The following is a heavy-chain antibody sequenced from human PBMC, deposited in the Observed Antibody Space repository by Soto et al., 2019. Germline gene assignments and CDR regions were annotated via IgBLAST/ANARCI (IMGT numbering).Heavy chain of an antibody. Sequence: SETLSLTCTVSGGSISSSSYYWGWILQPPGKGLEWIGSIYYSGSTYYNPSLKSRVTISVDTSKNQFSLKLSSVTAADTAVYYCARLPDYYDSSGYYYHIFDYWGQGTLVTVS. D-gene: IGHD3-22*01. CDR2: IYYSGST. CDR1: GGSISSSSYY. V-gene: IGHV4-39*01. J-gene: IGHJ4*02. CDR3: ARLPDYYDSSGYYYHIFDY.